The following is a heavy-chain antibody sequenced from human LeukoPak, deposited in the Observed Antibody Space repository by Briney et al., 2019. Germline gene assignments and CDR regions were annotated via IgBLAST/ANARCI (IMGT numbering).Heavy chain of an antibody. J-gene: IGHJ4*02. CDR2: IIPIFGTA. Sequence: GASVKVSCKASGYTFTGYHMHWVRQAPGQGLEWMGGIIPIFGTANYAQKFQGRVTITADESTSTAYMELSSLRSEDTAVYYCARTSSSSSYFDYWGQGTLVTVSS. CDR3: ARTSSSSSYFDY. CDR1: GYTFTGYH. D-gene: IGHD6-6*01. V-gene: IGHV1-69*13.